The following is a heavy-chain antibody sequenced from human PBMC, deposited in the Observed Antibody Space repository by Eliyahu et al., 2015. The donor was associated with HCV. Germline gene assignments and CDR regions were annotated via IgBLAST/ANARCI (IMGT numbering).Heavy chain of an antibody. J-gene: IGHJ4*02. CDR1: GFTFXSYA. Sequence: EVQLLESGGGLVQPGGSLRLSCAASGFTFXSYAMSWVRQAPGKGLEWVSAISGSGGSTYYADSVKGRFTISRDNSKNTLYLQMNSLRAEDTAVYYCAKDQRMAWIQLWKGEAFDYWGQGTLVTVSS. V-gene: IGHV3-23*01. D-gene: IGHD5-18*01. CDR3: AKDQRMAWIQLWKGEAFDY. CDR2: ISGSGGST.